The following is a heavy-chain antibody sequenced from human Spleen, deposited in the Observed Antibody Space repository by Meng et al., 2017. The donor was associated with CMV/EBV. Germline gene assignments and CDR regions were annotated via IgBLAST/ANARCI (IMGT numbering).Heavy chain of an antibody. J-gene: IGHJ6*02. CDR2: IYYSGDT. V-gene: IGHV4-61*01. CDR3: ARGKHNYVFGALDV. Sequence: GSLRLSCIVSGGSVSSGSDYWSWIRQPPGKGLEWIGNIYYSGDTTYNPSLKRRVTISLGTSKNHFSLKLSSVTAADTALYYCARGKHNYVFGALDVWGQGTTVTVSS. CDR1: GGSVSSGSDY. D-gene: IGHD3-10*02.